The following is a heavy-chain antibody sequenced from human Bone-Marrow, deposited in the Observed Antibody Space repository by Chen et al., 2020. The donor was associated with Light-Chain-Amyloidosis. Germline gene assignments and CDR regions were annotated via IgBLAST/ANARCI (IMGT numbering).Heavy chain of an antibody. CDR3: ARHTLVTMNEGLTAYYYYGMDV. D-gene: IGHD3-22*01. CDR1: GGTFSSYA. V-gene: IGHV1-69*01. CDR2: IIPIFGTA. J-gene: IGHJ6*02. Sequence: QVQLVQSGAEVKKPGSSVKVSCKASGGTFSSYAISWVRQAPGQGLEWMGGIIPIFGTANYAQKFQGRVTITADESTSTAYMELSSLRSEDTAVYYCARHTLVTMNEGLTAYYYYGMDVWGQGTTVTVSS.